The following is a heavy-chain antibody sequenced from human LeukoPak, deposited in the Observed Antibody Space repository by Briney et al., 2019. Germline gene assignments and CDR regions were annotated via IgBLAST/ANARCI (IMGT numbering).Heavy chain of an antibody. V-gene: IGHV1-46*01. D-gene: IGHD6-6*01. Sequence: ASVTVSCKASGYTFTTYHMHWVRQAPGQGLEWMGIINPSSGFKHNAQKFQDRFTMTRDTSTSTVYMELSSLTSEDTAVYYCARDLGGSSSYVWLDPWGQGTLVTVSS. CDR3: ARDLGGSSSYVWLDP. CDR1: GYTFTTYH. CDR2: INPSSGFK. J-gene: IGHJ5*02.